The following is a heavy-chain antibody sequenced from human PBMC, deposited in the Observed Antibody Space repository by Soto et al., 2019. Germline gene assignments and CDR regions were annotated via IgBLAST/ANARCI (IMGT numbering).Heavy chain of an antibody. J-gene: IGHJ6*02. CDR3: ASQTDSSGWYYYGMDV. CDR1: GFTFSSYE. Sequence: AGGSLRLSCAASGFTFSSYEMNWVRQAPGKGLEWVSYISSSGSTIYYADSVKGRFTISRDNAKNSLYLQMNSLRAEDTAVYYCASQTDSSGWYYYGMDVWGQGTTVTVSS. V-gene: IGHV3-48*03. CDR2: ISSSGSTI. D-gene: IGHD6-19*01.